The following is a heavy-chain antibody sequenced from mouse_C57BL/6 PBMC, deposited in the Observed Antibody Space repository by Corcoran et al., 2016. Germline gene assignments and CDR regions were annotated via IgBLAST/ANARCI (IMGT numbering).Heavy chain of an antibody. V-gene: IGHV1-22*01. CDR2: INPNNGGT. CDR3: ARRLSFGYFDY. CDR1: GYTFTDYN. D-gene: IGHD1-2*01. J-gene: IGHJ2*01. Sequence: EVQLQQSGPELVKPGASVKMSCKASGYTFTDYNMHWVKQSHGKSLEWIGYINPNNGGTSYNQKFKGKATLNADKSSSTAYMQLSSLTSEDSAVYFCARRLSFGYFDYWCQGTTPTVSS.